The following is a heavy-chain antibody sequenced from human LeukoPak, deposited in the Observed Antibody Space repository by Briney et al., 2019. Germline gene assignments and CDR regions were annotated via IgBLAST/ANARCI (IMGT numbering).Heavy chain of an antibody. CDR2: VGGRGGDRT. Sequence: PGGSLRLFCAAAGFPFSRYSMAWVRQAPGRGLDWVSTVGGRGGDRTFYADSVKGRFTVPRDNSRDTVYLQMNNLGADDTAIYYCAKEGLLGGYFFDLWGQGAPVTVSS. D-gene: IGHD1-26*01. J-gene: IGHJ4*02. CDR1: GFPFSRYS. CDR3: AKEGLLGGYFFDL. V-gene: IGHV3-23*01.